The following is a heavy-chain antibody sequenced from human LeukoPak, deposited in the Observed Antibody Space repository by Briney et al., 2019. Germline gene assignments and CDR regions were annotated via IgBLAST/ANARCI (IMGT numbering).Heavy chain of an antibody. CDR2: INGGLENT. J-gene: IGHJ6*02. Sequence: ASVKVSCKASGYTFTNYAIHWVRQAPGQSLEWMGQINGGLENTKYSQRFLGRVTITRDISANTAYMELSSLTSEDTAVYYCARAEVLLSYGHNKHCLDVWGQGTTVTVSS. V-gene: IGHV1-3*01. D-gene: IGHD3-10*01. CDR3: ARAEVLLSYGHNKHCLDV. CDR1: GYTFTNYA.